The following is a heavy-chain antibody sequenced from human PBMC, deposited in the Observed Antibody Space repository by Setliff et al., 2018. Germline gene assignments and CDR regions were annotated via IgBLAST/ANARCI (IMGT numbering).Heavy chain of an antibody. Sequence: PSETLSLTCTVSGGSISSMSYYWGWIRQPPGKGLEWIGSIYHSGSSYYNPSLKSRVTMSVDTSKRQFSLKLGSATAADTAVYYCARDMGQPYYFESWGLGTLVTVSS. J-gene: IGHJ4*02. V-gene: IGHV4-39*07. CDR3: ARDMGQPYYFES. D-gene: IGHD1-1*01. CDR1: GGSISSMSYY. CDR2: IYHSGSS.